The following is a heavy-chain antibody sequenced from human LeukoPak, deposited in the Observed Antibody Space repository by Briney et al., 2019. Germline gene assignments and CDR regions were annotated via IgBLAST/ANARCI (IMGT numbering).Heavy chain of an antibody. CDR2: IYYSGST. CDR3: ARSRYSSAWYPFDV. D-gene: IGHD6-19*01. CDR1: GASVSTYY. J-gene: IGHJ3*01. V-gene: IGHV4-59*08. Sequence: PSETLSLTCTVSGASVSTYYWSWIRQPPGKGLEWIGFIYYSGSTNYKSSLNSRVTISVDTSKNQFSLKLSSMTAADTAFYYCARSRYSSAWYPFDVWGHGTMVTVSS.